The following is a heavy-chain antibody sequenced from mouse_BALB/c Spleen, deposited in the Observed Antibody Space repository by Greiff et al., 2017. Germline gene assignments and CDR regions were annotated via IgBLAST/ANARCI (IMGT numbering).Heavy chain of an antibody. D-gene: IGHD1-1*01. V-gene: IGHV1S29*02. CDR1: GYSFTDYN. Sequence: VQLQQSGPELVKPGASVKISCKASGYSFTDYNMHWVQQSHGKSLEWIGYIYPYNGGTGDNQKFKSKATLTVDNSSSTAYMDLRSLTSEDSVVYYCARMDYYGYFDYWGQGTTLTVSS. CDR3: ARMDYYGYFDY. J-gene: IGHJ2*01. CDR2: IYPYNGGT.